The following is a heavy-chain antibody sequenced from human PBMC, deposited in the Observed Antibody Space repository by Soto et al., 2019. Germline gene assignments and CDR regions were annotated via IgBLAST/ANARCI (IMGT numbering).Heavy chain of an antibody. Sequence: ASVKVSCKASGYTFTSYGITWVRQAPGQGLEWMGWISAYNGNTNSAQKLQGRVTMTTDTSTSTAYMELRSLRSDDTAVYYCARGAKRQQLGNADYYYYGMDVWGQGTTVTVSS. J-gene: IGHJ6*02. CDR1: GYTFTSYG. D-gene: IGHD6-13*01. CDR2: ISAYNGNT. V-gene: IGHV1-18*04. CDR3: ARGAKRQQLGNADYYYYGMDV.